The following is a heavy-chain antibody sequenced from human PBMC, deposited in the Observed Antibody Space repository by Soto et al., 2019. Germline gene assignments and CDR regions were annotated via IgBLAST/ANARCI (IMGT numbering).Heavy chain of an antibody. CDR3: ARDGFLCSSGVDGDT. J-gene: IGHJ5*02. CDR1: GFTFSTYA. CDR2: ISYTGGDQ. D-gene: IGHD6-19*01. Sequence: QVQLVQSGGGAVQPGDSLRLSCAASGFTFSTYALHWVRQAPGKGLEWVAFISYTGGDQYYADSVKGRFTISRDNSKNTMSNQMTSLKAEDAAVYYCARDGFLCSSGVDGDTWGQGALGTVSS. V-gene: IGHV3-30*14.